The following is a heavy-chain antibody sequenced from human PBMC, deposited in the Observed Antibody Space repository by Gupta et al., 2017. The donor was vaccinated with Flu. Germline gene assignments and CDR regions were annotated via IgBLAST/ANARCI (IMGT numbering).Heavy chain of an antibody. CDR3: ARTRGGRTNSIDMDV. V-gene: IGHV5-51*03. J-gene: IGHJ6*02. D-gene: IGHD7-27*01. CDR2: IYPAVSDT. Sequence: EVQLVQSGAEVKKAGEPRRISCKGSGSIFTNYWIGWVRQMPGRGLEWMGIIYPAVSDTKYSPSFEGQVTISADKSISTAYLQWSSLKASDTAIYYCARTRGGRTNSIDMDVWGQGTTVTVSS. CDR1: GSIFTNYW.